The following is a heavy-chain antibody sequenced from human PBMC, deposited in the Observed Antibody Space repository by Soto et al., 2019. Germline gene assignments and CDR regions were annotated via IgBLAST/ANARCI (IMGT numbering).Heavy chain of an antibody. D-gene: IGHD3-10*01. CDR2: IIPIFGTA. J-gene: IGHJ6*02. CDR1: GGTCSSYD. V-gene: IGHV1-69*13. Sequence: SVKVSCKASGGTCSSYDISWVRQAPGQGLEWMGGIIPIFGTANYAQKFQGRVTITADESTSTAYMELSSLRSEDTAVYYCARDYYGSGSYYNVPRNYYGMDVWGQGTTVTVSS. CDR3: ARDYYGSGSYYNVPRNYYGMDV.